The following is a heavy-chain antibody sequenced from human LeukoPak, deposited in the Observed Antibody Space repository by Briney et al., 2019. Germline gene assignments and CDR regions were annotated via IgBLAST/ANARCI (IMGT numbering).Heavy chain of an antibody. CDR1: GYTFTSYG. CDR3: ATVDPYYDILTGYSSFDY. Sequence: ASVKVSCKASGYTFTSYGISWVRQAPGQGLEWMGWISAYNGNTNYAQKLQGRVTMTTDTSTSTAYMELRSLRSDDTAVYYCATVDPYYDILTGYSSFDYWGQGTLVTVSS. J-gene: IGHJ4*02. CDR2: ISAYNGNT. D-gene: IGHD3-9*01. V-gene: IGHV1-18*01.